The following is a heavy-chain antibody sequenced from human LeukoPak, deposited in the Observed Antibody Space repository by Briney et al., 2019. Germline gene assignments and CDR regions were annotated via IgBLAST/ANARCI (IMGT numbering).Heavy chain of an antibody. CDR2: ISETGGGT. CDR1: EFSFSTYA. D-gene: IGHD4-11*01. Sequence: GGSLRLSCAASEFSFSTYAMTWVRQAPGKGLQWVSAISETGGGTFYAGSVKGRFTISRDNSKNTLYLQMNSLRAEDTALYYCATVLHAAMTTWAAFDVSGPGTMVTVSS. CDR3: ATVLHAAMTTWAAFDV. V-gene: IGHV3-23*01. J-gene: IGHJ3*01.